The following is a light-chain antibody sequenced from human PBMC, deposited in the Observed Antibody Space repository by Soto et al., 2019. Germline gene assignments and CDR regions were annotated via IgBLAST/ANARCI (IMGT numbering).Light chain of an antibody. Sequence: EIVLTQSPGTLSLSPGERATHSCRASQSVTSNFLAWYQQRPGQAPRLLICGVSDRVTGIPDKFSGSGSGTDFTLTISRLEPEDFAVYYCQQYGSSGTFGQGTKVDIK. V-gene: IGKV3-20*01. CDR1: QSVTSNF. CDR3: QQYGSSGT. J-gene: IGKJ1*01. CDR2: GVS.